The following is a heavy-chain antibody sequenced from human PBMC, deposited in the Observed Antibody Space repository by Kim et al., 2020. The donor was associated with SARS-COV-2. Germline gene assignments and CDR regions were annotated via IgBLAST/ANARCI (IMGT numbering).Heavy chain of an antibody. V-gene: IGHV3-21*01. CDR1: GFTFSSYS. CDR2: ISSSSSYI. Sequence: GGSLRLSCAASGFTFSSYSMNWVRQAPGKGLEWVSSISSSSSYIYYADSVKGRFTISRDNAKNSLYLQMNSLRAEDTAVYYCARPAVAGILYYYYYGMDVWGQGTTVTVSS. J-gene: IGHJ6*02. CDR3: ARPAVAGILYYYYYGMDV. D-gene: IGHD6-19*01.